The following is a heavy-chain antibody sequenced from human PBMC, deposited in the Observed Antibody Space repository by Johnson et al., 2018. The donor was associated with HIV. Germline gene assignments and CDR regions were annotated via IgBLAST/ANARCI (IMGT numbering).Heavy chain of an antibody. CDR2: ISYAGSNK. D-gene: IGHD3-3*01. V-gene: IGHV3-30-3*01. J-gene: IGHJ3*02. CDR3: AREGYYNFGSGADAFDI. CDR1: GFTFSSYA. Sequence: QLVASGGGVVQPGRSLRLSCAASGFTFSSYAMHWVRQAPGKGLEWVAVISYAGSNKYYADSVKGRFTISRDNSKNTRYLQMNSLRAEDTAVYYCAREGYYNFGSGADAFDIWGQGTMVTVSS.